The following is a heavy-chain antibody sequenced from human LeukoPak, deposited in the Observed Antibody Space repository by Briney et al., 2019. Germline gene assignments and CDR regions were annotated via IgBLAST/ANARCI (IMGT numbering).Heavy chain of an antibody. CDR1: GGSISSYY. CDR3: ARRSRYSGSYLDAFDI. CDR2: IYYSGST. Sequence: SETLSLTCTVSGGSISSYYWSWIRQPPGKGLEWIGYIYYSGSTNYNPSLKSRVTISVDTSKNQFSLKLSSVTAADTAVYYCARRSRYSGSYLDAFDIWGQGTMVTVSS. D-gene: IGHD1-26*01. J-gene: IGHJ3*02. V-gene: IGHV4-59*08.